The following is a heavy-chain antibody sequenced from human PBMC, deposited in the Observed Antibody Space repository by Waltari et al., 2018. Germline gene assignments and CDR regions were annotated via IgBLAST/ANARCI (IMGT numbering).Heavy chain of an antibody. Sequence: QVQLVQSGAEVKKPGASVKVSCKASGYTFTSYDINWVRQATGQGLEWMGWMNPNSGNTGYAQKFQGRVTITRNTSISTAYMELSSLRSEDTAVYYCARGVVFWSGYYREGGAFDIWCQGTMVTVSS. V-gene: IGHV1-8*03. J-gene: IGHJ3*02. CDR2: MNPNSGNT. CDR3: ARGVVFWSGYYREGGAFDI. D-gene: IGHD3-3*01. CDR1: GYTFTSYD.